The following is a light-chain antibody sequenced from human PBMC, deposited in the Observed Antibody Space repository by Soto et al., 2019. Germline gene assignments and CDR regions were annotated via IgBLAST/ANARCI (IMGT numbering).Light chain of an antibody. J-gene: IGKJ3*01. CDR2: AAS. V-gene: IGKV1-27*01. CDR1: QGISDY. Sequence: DIQMTQSPSSLSAILGDRVTITCRASQGISDYLVWYQQKPGKVPKLLIYAASTLQSGVPPRFSGTGSGTDFTLTISSLQPEDVATYYCHSYYSASFNFGTGTQVDIQ. CDR3: HSYYSASFN.